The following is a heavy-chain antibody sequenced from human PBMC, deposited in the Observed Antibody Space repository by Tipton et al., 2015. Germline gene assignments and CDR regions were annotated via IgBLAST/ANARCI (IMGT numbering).Heavy chain of an antibody. J-gene: IGHJ4*02. CDR2: IRYDGSDKYK. CDR3: ARDDARFTSGWYIVDY. V-gene: IGHV3-30*02. D-gene: IGHD6-19*01. Sequence: GSLRLSCAASRFPFSDYGMHWVRQAPGRGLEWVAFIRYDGSDKYKYYADSVKGRFTISRDNSRNTLYLQMNSLRPQDTAVYYCARDDARFTSGWYIVDYWGQGTLVTVSS. CDR1: RFPFSDYG.